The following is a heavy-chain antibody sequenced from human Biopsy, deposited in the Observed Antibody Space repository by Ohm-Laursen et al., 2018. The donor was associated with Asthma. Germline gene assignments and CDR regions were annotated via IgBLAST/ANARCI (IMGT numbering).Heavy chain of an antibody. CDR3: ARGDSSNWSHYCFDY. CDR1: GFAVSRDH. D-gene: IGHD3-22*01. V-gene: IGHV3-53*01. Sequence: SLRLSCAASGFAVSRDHMFWVRQAPGKGLEWVSVIYSGGTSHTADSVRGRCTISRDYSKNTLYLQMHSLRAEDTAVYYCARGDSSNWSHYCFDYWGQGTLVTVSS. CDR2: IYSGGTS. J-gene: IGHJ4*02.